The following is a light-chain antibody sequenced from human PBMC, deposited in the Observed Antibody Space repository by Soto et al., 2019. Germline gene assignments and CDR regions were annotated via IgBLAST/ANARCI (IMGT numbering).Light chain of an antibody. Sequence: EIVMTQSPATLSVSPGERATLSCRASQSVNSNLAWYQQKPGQVPRLLIYGASTRATGIPARFSGSGSGTGFTLTISSLQSEDFAVYYCQQYNNLWTFGQGTKVEIK. J-gene: IGKJ1*01. CDR1: QSVNSN. V-gene: IGKV3-15*01. CDR2: GAS. CDR3: QQYNNLWT.